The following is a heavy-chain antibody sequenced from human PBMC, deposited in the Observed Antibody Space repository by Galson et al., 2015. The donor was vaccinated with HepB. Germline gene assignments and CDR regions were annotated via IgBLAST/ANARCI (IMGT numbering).Heavy chain of an antibody. D-gene: IGHD6-13*01. CDR1: GFSITTNY. V-gene: IGHV3-66*01. Sequence: SLRLSCAASGFSITTNYMNWVRQAPGKGLEWVSVLYPTGSAKIADSVKGRFTISRDNTKNTLYLQMSNLRADDTAVYCCARAAHSYSSHDSWGQGTLVTVSS. J-gene: IGHJ4*02. CDR3: ARAAHSYSSHDS. CDR2: LYPTGSA.